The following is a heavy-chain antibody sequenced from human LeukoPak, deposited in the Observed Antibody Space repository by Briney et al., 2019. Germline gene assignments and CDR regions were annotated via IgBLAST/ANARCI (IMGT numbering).Heavy chain of an antibody. CDR3: AREYKRGRHDTSGYYLGGADY. V-gene: IGHV1-18*01. CDR1: GYTFANYG. J-gene: IGHJ4*02. CDR2: INTYKANK. Sequence: GASVKVSCKASGYTFANYGLTWVRQAPGQGLEWMGWINTYKANKNYAQKLQGRVTMTTDTSTSTAYMELRSLRSDDTAVYYCAREYKRGRHDTSGYYLGGADYWGQGTLVTVSS. D-gene: IGHD3-22*01.